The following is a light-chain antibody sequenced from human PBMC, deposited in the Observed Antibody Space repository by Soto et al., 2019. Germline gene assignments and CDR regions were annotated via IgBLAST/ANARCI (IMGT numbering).Light chain of an antibody. CDR1: QDIRAE. Sequence: AIQMTQSPSSLSASVGDRVTITCRASQDIRAELGWYQQKPGEAPKLLVYGTSTLQTGVPSRFSGSGSGADFTLTISSLQPEDFATYYCLQDYDYPRTFGQGTTVEIK. J-gene: IGKJ1*01. V-gene: IGKV1-6*01. CDR2: GTS. CDR3: LQDYDYPRT.